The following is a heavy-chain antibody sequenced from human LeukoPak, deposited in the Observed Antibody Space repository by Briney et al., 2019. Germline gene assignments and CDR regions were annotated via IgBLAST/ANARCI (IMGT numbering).Heavy chain of an antibody. Sequence: PSETLSLTXTVSGGSISSYYWSWIRQTAGKGLEWLGRIYTSGSTNYNPSLKSRVTMSVDTSKNQFSLKLSSVTAADTAVYYCARDTYYYDSSGYWNYMDVWGKGTTVTVSS. CDR2: IYTSGST. CDR1: GGSISSYY. CDR3: ARDTYYYDSSGYWNYMDV. V-gene: IGHV4-4*07. D-gene: IGHD3-22*01. J-gene: IGHJ6*03.